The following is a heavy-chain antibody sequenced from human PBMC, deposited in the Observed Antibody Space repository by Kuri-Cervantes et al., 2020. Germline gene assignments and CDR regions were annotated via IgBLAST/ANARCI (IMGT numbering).Heavy chain of an antibody. Sequence: GGSLRLSCAASGFTFSSYGMHWVLQAPGKGLEWVAVIWYDGSNKYYADSVKGRFTISRDNSKNTLYLQMNSLRAEDTAVYYCAKDSDWNYAGVAFDIRGQGTMVTVSS. J-gene: IGHJ3*02. V-gene: IGHV3-33*06. CDR1: GFTFSSYG. CDR2: IWYDGSNK. D-gene: IGHD1-7*01. CDR3: AKDSDWNYAGVAFDI.